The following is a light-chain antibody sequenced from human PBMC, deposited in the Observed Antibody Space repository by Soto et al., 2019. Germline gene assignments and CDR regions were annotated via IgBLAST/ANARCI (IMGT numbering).Light chain of an antibody. CDR2: DAS. Sequence: DIQMTHSPSTLSATVRDRVTITCRASQSISSWLAWYQQKPGKAPKLLIYDASTLESGVPSRFTGRGSGTEFTLTISSLEPEDFAVYYCQQRSNWITFGQGTRLEIK. J-gene: IGKJ5*01. V-gene: IGKV1-5*01. CDR1: QSISSW. CDR3: QQRSNWIT.